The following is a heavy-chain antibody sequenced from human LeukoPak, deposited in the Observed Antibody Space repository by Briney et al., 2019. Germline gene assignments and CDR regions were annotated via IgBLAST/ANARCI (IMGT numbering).Heavy chain of an antibody. CDR1: GGSISSYY. J-gene: IGHJ4*02. V-gene: IGHV4-59*01. D-gene: IGHD4-17*01. CDR2: IYYSRST. Sequence: PSVTLSLTCTVSGGSISSYYWSWIRQPPGKELEWMGYIYYSRSTNYNPSLTSRVTISVVESKNHYSLKLRSVATAATAVYYCARSDYGDYVPLAYWGRGTLVTVTS. CDR3: ARSDYGDYVPLAY.